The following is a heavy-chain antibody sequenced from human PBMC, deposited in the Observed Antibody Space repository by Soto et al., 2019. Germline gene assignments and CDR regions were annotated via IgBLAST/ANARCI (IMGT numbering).Heavy chain of an antibody. D-gene: IGHD3-3*01. CDR2: IGGSGGDT. CDR3: VRDWSGSSCPCMDV. Sequence: QLLESGGGLVQPGGSLRVSCAASGFTFSNYAMTWVRQAPGKGLEWVSTIGGSGGDTYYSDSVKGRFTISRDNSRNSLDLQMDSLRAEDTALYYCVRDWSGSSCPCMDVWGQGTTVTVSS. V-gene: IGHV3-23*01. J-gene: IGHJ6*02. CDR1: GFTFSNYA.